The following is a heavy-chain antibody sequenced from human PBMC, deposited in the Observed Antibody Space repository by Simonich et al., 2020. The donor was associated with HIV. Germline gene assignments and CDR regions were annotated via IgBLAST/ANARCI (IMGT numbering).Heavy chain of an antibody. J-gene: IGHJ3*02. CDR1: GYTFTGNY. CDR2: INPNSGVT. D-gene: IGHD1-26*01. V-gene: IGHV1-2*02. CDR3: AKSPLVGAQDDAFDI. Sequence: QVQLVQSGAEVKKPGASVKVSCKASGYTFTGNYMHWERQAPGQGLEWMRCINPNSGVTNYAQKLQGRVTMTRDTSISTAYMELRRLKSDDTAVYYCAKSPLVGAQDDAFDIWGQGTMVTVSS.